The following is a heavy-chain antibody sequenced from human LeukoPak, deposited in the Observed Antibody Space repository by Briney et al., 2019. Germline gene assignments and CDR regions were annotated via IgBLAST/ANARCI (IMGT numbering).Heavy chain of an antibody. CDR2: ISISSSYI. D-gene: IGHD6-19*01. V-gene: IGHV3-21*01. CDR3: AREGYSSGWQTLYYFHY. J-gene: IGHJ4*02. Sequence: GGSLTLSCAASGFTFSSYSMNWVRQAPGKGREWVSYISISSSYIYYADSVKGRFTISRDTAKNSLYLQMNSQRAEDTAVYHCAREGYSSGWQTLYYFHYWGQGTLVTVSS. CDR1: GFTFSSYS.